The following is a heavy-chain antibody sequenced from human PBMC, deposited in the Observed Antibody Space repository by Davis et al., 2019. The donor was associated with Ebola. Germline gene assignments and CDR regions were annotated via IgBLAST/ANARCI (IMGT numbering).Heavy chain of an antibody. D-gene: IGHD4-11*01. CDR2: IYYSGST. CDR3: ARVLTTVTTGWFDP. V-gene: IGHV4-61*08. J-gene: IGHJ5*02. CDR1: GGSVTSGGYS. Sequence: MPSETLSLTCTVSGGSVTSGGYSWSWIRQPPGKGLEWIGYIYYSGSTNYNPSLKSRVTISVDTSKNQFSLKLSSVTAADTAVYYCARVLTTVTTGWFDPWGQGTLVTVSP.